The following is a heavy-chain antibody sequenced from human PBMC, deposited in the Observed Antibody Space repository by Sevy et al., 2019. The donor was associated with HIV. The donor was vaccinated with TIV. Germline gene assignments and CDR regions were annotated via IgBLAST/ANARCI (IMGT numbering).Heavy chain of an antibody. CDR3: AKDLSSSSWFFDY. CDR2: ISWNSGSI. J-gene: IGHJ4*02. CDR1: GSTFDDYA. Sequence: GGSLRLSCAASGSTFDDYAMHWVRQAPGKGLEWVSGISWNSGSIGYADSVKGRFTISRDNAKNSLYLQMNSLRAEDTALYYCAKDLSSSSWFFDYWGQGTLVTVSS. D-gene: IGHD6-13*01. V-gene: IGHV3-9*01.